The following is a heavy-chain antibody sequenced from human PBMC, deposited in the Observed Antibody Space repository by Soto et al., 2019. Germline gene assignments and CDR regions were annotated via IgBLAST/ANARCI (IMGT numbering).Heavy chain of an antibody. D-gene: IGHD3-9*01. V-gene: IGHV4-39*07. J-gene: IGHJ3*02. CDR1: GGSISSSSYY. CDR3: AREMQGYYDILTGYYPNDAFDI. Sequence: SETLSLTCTVSGGSISSSSYYWGWIRQPPGKGLEWIGSIYYSGSTYYNPSLKSRVTISVDTSKNQFSLKLSSVTAADTAVYYCAREMQGYYDILTGYYPNDAFDIWGQGTMGTVSS. CDR2: IYYSGST.